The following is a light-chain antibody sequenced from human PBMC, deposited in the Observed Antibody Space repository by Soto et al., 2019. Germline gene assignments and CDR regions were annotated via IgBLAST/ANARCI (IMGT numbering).Light chain of an antibody. CDR1: QTIDSW. CDR2: DAT. J-gene: IGKJ4*01. Sequence: DIQMYQSPSILSAYVGDSVTITCRASQTIDSWVAWYQQKPGKAPKLLVYDATSLESGVSSRFSGSGYGTDFTLSISSLQPEDFATYYCQQLNSYPLTFGGVTKVDI. V-gene: IGKV1-5*01. CDR3: QQLNSYPLT.